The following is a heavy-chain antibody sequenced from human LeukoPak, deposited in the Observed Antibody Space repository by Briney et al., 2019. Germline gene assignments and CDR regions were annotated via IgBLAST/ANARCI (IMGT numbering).Heavy chain of an antibody. CDR1: GGSMSYHY. V-gene: IGHV4-59*11. D-gene: IGHD6-6*01. CDR2: IHYSGST. Sequence: SETLSLTCTVSGGSMSYHYWSWIRQPPGKGLEWIGYIHYSGSTNYNSSLKSRVSISVHTSKNQVSLKLRSVTAGDTAVYYCARDRLYYFDHWGQGTLVTVSS. J-gene: IGHJ4*02. CDR3: ARDRLYYFDH.